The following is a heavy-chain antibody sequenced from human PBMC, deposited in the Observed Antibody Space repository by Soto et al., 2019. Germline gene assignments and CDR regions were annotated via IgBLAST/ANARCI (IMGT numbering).Heavy chain of an antibody. CDR1: GFTFSSYA. V-gene: IGHV3-23*01. Sequence: PVGSLRLSCAASGFTFSSYAMSWVRQAPGNGLEWVSSISGGSGATYYTDSVKGRFSVTRDNSKNTLYLHMNSLRAEDTAVYYCAKDLGYDSGGSYSDASDIWGQGTMVTVSS. CDR3: AKDLGYDSGGSYSDASDI. CDR2: ISGGSGAT. D-gene: IGHD3-22*01. J-gene: IGHJ3*02.